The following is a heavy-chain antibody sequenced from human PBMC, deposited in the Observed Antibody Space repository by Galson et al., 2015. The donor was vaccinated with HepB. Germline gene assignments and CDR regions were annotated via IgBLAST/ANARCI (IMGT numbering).Heavy chain of an antibody. J-gene: IGHJ4*02. Sequence: SVKVSCKASGYTFTSYYMHWVRQAPGQGLEWMGIINPSGGSTSYAQKFQGRVTMTRDTSTSTVYMELSSLRSEDTAVYYCARDRSSYYDSSGYYTFDYWGQGTLVTVSS. D-gene: IGHD3-22*01. CDR3: ARDRSSYYDSSGYYTFDY. V-gene: IGHV1-46*01. CDR1: GYTFTSYY. CDR2: INPSGGST.